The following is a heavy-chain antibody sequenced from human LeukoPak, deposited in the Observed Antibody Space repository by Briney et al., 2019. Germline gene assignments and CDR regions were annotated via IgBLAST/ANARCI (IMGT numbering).Heavy chain of an antibody. V-gene: IGHV4-31*03. CDR1: GGSISSGGYY. Sequence: PSETLSLTCTVSGGSISSGGYYWSWIRQHPGKGLEWIGYIYYSGGTYYNPSLKSRVTISVDTSKNQFSLKLSSVTAADTAVYYCAVVVAATMPLYGMDVWGQGTTVTVSS. J-gene: IGHJ6*02. CDR2: IYYSGGT. CDR3: AVVVAATMPLYGMDV. D-gene: IGHD2-15*01.